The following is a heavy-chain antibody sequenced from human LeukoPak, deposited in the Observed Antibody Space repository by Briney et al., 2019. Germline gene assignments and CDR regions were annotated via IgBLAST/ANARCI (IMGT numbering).Heavy chain of an antibody. CDR2: IYPNSGAT. D-gene: IGHD2-15*01. CDR1: GYTFTGYY. J-gene: IGHJ4*02. Sequence: GTSVKVSCKASGYTFTGYYIHWVRQAPGQGLEWMGWIYPNSGATNFAQKFQGRVTMTRDTSITTAYVELSRLRSDDTAMYYCARDLKLRDVGDYFDYWGQGTLVTVSS. CDR3: ARDLKLRDVGDYFDY. V-gene: IGHV1-2*02.